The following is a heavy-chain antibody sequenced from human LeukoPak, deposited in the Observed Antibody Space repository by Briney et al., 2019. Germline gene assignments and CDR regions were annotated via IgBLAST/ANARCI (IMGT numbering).Heavy chain of an antibody. CDR3: ARGPSYSRVWSGRWAPRAAPTAFDY. V-gene: IGHV4-34*01. Sequence: PSETLSLTCAVYGGSFSGYYWSWIRQPPGKGLEWIGEINHSGSTNYNPSLKSRVTISVDTSKNQFSLKLSSVTAADTAVCYCARGPSYSRVWSGRWAPRAAPTAFDYWGQGTLVTVSS. CDR2: INHSGST. J-gene: IGHJ4*02. CDR1: GGSFSGYY. D-gene: IGHD2-21*01.